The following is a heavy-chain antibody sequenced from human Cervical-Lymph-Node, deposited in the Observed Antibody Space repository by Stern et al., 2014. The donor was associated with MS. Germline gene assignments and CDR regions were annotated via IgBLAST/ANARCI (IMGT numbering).Heavy chain of an antibody. CDR3: AHVLRGDYGVSLDY. D-gene: IGHD4-17*01. Sequence: ESGPTLVKPTQTLTLPCTLSGFSLTTSGVGVAWIRQPPGTALEWLALISWDDDKGYSPSLKSRLSITKDTSKNQVVLTMTNMDPVDTATYYCAHVLRGDYGVSLDYWGQGTLVTVSS. V-gene: IGHV2-5*02. J-gene: IGHJ4*02. CDR2: ISWDDDK. CDR1: GFSLTTSGVG.